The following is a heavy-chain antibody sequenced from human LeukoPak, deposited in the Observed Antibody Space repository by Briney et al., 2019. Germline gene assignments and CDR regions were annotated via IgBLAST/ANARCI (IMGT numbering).Heavy chain of an antibody. V-gene: IGHV3-7*01. J-gene: IGHJ3*02. CDR1: GLTFSSYW. D-gene: IGHD6-13*01. CDR2: IKQDGTEK. Sequence: GGSLRLSCAASGLTFSSYWMTWVRQAPGKGLEWVADIKQDGTEKYYVDSVKGRFTISRDNAKNSLYLQMNSLKADDTAIYYCARKGYWPNNAFDIWGQGTMVTVSS. CDR3: ARKGYWPNNAFDI.